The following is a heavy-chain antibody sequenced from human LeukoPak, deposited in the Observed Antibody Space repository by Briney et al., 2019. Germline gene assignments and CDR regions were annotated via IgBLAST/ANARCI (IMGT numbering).Heavy chain of an antibody. CDR1: GGSITRYY. CDR2: IHTSGST. D-gene: IGHD6-6*01. Sequence: PSETLSLTCTVSGGSITRYYWSDLRQPAGKGLEWIGRIHTSGSTNYNPSLKSRVTMSVDTSKNQFSLKLSSVTAADTAIYYCAREFSGTSIAARVFDSWGQGTLVTVSS. V-gene: IGHV4-4*07. J-gene: IGHJ4*02. CDR3: AREFSGTSIAARVFDS.